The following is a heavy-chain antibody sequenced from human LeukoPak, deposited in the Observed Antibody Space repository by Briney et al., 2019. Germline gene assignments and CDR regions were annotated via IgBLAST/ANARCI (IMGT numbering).Heavy chain of an antibody. CDR3: ASNTVTTLHFDY. J-gene: IGHJ4*02. CDR1: GGSISSYY. D-gene: IGHD4-11*01. Sequence: SETLSLTCTVSGGSISSYYWSWIRRPPGKGLEWIGEINHSGSTNYNPSLKSRVTISVDTSKNQFSLKLSSVTAADTAVYYCASNTVTTLHFDYWGQGTLVTVSS. CDR2: INHSGST. V-gene: IGHV4-34*01.